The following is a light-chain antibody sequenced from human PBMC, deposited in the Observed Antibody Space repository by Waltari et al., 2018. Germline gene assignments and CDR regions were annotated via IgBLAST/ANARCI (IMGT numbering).Light chain of an antibody. Sequence: EIVLTQSPGTLSLSPGERATLSCWASQSVGGTLAWYQQKPGQAPRLLIYGASSRATGIPDRFSGSGSGTEFSLTINRLEPEDFAVYYCQHYVRLPATFGQGTKVEIK. CDR2: GAS. V-gene: IGKV3-20*01. CDR3: QHYVRLPAT. J-gene: IGKJ1*01. CDR1: QSVGGT.